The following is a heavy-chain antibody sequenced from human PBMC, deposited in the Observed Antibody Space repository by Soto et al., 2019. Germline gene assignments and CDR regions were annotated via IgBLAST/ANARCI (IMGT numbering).Heavy chain of an antibody. CDR2: IYYSGST. CDR1: GGSISSYY. J-gene: IGHJ4*02. V-gene: IGHV4-59*01. Sequence: SETLSLTCTVSGGSISSYYWSWIRQPPGRGLEWIGYIYYSGSTNYNPSLKSRVTISVDTSKNQFTLKLSSVTAAYTAVYYCARDRCSGGSCYSDDWGQGXLVTVYS. CDR3: ARDRCSGGSCYSDD. D-gene: IGHD2-15*01.